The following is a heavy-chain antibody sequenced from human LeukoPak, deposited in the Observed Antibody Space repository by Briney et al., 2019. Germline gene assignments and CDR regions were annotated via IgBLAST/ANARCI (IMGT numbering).Heavy chain of an antibody. D-gene: IGHD2-2*01. CDR3: AKHGTSAESYSWFDP. CDR1: GGSISTYY. V-gene: IGHV4-59*01. CDR2: ISYSGST. J-gene: IGHJ5*02. Sequence: PSETLSLTCTVSGGSISTYYWSWIRQPPGKGLEWIAYISYSGSTNYNPSLKSRVTISVDASKNQFSLKLNSVTAADTALYYCAKHGTSAESYSWFDPWGQGTLVTVSS.